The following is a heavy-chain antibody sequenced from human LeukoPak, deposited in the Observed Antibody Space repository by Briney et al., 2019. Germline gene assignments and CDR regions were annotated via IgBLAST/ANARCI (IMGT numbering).Heavy chain of an antibody. Sequence: PGGSLRLSCAASGFTFSHYWMTWVRQAPGKGLEWVSVIGYSGGDIQYADSVKGRFTISRDNSKNTLYLQMNSLRVEDTAVYYCAKYAPPTTVVTRFFDYWGQGTLVTVSS. CDR1: GFTFSHYW. CDR2: IGYSGGDI. V-gene: IGHV3-23*01. D-gene: IGHD4-23*01. J-gene: IGHJ4*02. CDR3: AKYAPPTTVVTRFFDY.